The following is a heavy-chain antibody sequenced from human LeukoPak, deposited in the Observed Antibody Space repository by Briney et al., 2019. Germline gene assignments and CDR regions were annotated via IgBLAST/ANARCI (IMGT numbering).Heavy chain of an antibody. D-gene: IGHD1-26*01. CDR3: ARDGGSSPWVFDS. CDR1: GGSLDNYY. V-gene: IGHV4-4*07. J-gene: IGHJ4*02. Sequence: SETLSLTCTVSGGSLDNYYWSWIRQAAGQGLERIGRIYISGFTNYRPSLKGRVTMSVDTSRNQFSLKLTYVTAADTAVYFCARDGGSSPWVFDSWGQGALVTVSS. CDR2: IYISGFT.